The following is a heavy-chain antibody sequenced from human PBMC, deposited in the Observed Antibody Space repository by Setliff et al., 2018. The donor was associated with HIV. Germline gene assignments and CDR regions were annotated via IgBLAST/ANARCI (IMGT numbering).Heavy chain of an antibody. J-gene: IGHJ5*01. V-gene: IGHV4-38-2*01. CDR1: GYSISSGYY. CDR2: IYHNGIT. Sequence: SETLSLTCGVSGYSISSGYYWGWIRQPPGKGLEWIGSIYHNGITYYNPSLKSRVTISVDTSQDQFSLKLSSVTAADTAVFYCARGRYSYGPGWFDSWAQGAVVTV. CDR3: ARGRYSYGPGWFDS. D-gene: IGHD5-18*01.